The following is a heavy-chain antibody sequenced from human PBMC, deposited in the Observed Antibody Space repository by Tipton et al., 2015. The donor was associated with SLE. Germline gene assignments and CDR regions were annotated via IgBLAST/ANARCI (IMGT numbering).Heavy chain of an antibody. CDR3: ARLEDPFGIFGVPKGWFDP. CDR1: GGSFSGYA. Sequence: LRLSCAVSGGSFSGYAWSWVRQPPGKGLEWIGEVSHTRSTNYNPSLKSRGTISLDTSKNQFSLKLTSVTAADTAVYYCARLEDPFGIFGVPKGWFDPWGQGTLVTVSS. CDR2: VSHTRST. V-gene: IGHV4-34*01. J-gene: IGHJ5*02. D-gene: IGHD3-3*02.